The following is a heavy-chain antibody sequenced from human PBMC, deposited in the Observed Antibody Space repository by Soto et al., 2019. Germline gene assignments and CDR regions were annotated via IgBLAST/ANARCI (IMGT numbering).Heavy chain of an antibody. CDR2: ISAGGGTT. V-gene: IGHV3-23*01. CDR3: AKGDSSTRGFRFS. CDR1: GFTFSKYA. J-gene: IGHJ5*02. D-gene: IGHD5-12*01. Sequence: VQLWESGGGLVQPGGSLRLSCAASGFTFSKYAMSWVRQAPGKGLECVSGISAGGGTTYYADSVKGRFTISRDNFKNTVYLQMNSLRAEDAAVYFCAKGDSSTRGFRFSWGQGTLVTVSS.